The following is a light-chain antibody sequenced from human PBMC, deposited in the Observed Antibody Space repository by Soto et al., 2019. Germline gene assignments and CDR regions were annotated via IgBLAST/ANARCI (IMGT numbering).Light chain of an antibody. CDR2: KAS. CDR1: QSISSR. V-gene: IGKV1-5*03. J-gene: IGKJ1*01. CDR3: QQYSTYSRT. Sequence: DIQMTQSPSTLSASVGDRVTISCRASQSISSRLAWYQQKPEKVPKLLIYKASSLESGVPARFSGSVSGTEITLAISSLQPDDFATYYCQQYSTYSRTFGQGTKVEIK.